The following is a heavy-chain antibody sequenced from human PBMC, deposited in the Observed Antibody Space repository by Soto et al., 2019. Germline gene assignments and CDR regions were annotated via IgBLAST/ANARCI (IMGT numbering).Heavy chain of an antibody. CDR2: MYYSGST. Sequence: QLQLQESGPGLVKPSETLSLTCTVSGGSISSSSYYWGWIRQPPGKGLEWIGSMYYSGSTYYNPSLKSRVTISVDTSKTQVSLKLNSVTAADTAVYYCATFSGSYYKGDDYWGQGTLVTVSS. V-gene: IGHV4-39*01. D-gene: IGHD1-26*01. CDR3: ATFSGSYYKGDDY. J-gene: IGHJ4*02. CDR1: GGSISSSSYY.